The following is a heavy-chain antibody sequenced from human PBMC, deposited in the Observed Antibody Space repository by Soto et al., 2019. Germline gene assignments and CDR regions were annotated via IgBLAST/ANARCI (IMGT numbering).Heavy chain of an antibody. D-gene: IGHD2-21*02. Sequence: SETLSLTCTVSGGSISSGGYYWSWIRQHPGKGLEWIGYIYYSGSTYYNPSLKSRVTISVDTSKNQFSLKLSSVTAADTAVYYCARWGFAYCGGDCYPEDNWFGPWGQGTLVTVSS. CDR3: ARWGFAYCGGDCYPEDNWFGP. V-gene: IGHV4-31*03. CDR2: IYYSGST. J-gene: IGHJ5*02. CDR1: GGSISSGGYY.